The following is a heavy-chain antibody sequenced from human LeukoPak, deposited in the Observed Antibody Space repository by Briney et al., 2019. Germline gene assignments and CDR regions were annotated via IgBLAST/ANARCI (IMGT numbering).Heavy chain of an antibody. D-gene: IGHD3-22*01. J-gene: IGHJ4*02. Sequence: PSETLSLTCTVSGGSISSGSYYWSWIRQPAGKGLGWIWRIYTSGSTNYNPSLKSRVTMSVDTSKNQFSLKLSSVTAADTAVYYCARFYYDDTGVSYYFDYWSQGILVTVSS. CDR3: ARFYYDDTGVSYYFDY. CDR2: IYTSGST. CDR1: GGSISSGSYY. V-gene: IGHV4-61*02.